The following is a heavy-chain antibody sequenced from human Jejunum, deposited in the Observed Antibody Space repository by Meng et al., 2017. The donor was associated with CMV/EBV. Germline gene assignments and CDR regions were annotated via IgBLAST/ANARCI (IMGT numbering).Heavy chain of an antibody. D-gene: IGHD1-26*01. CDR1: AGSISGYY. CDR3: ARESGSYYWFEP. V-gene: IGHV4-4*07. J-gene: IGHJ5*02. CDR2: IYTSGST. Sequence: VQLQEAGPGPAKSAETLSLTCFVSAGSISGYYWSWIRPPAGKGLEWIGRIYTSGSTHYNPSLKSRLTMSVDLSNNQISLKLRSVTAADTAVYYCARESGSYYWFEPWGQGTLVTVSS.